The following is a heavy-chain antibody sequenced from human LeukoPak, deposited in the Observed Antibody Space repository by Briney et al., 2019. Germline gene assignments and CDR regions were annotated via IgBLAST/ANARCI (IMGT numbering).Heavy chain of an antibody. V-gene: IGHV3-23*01. J-gene: IGHJ4*02. Sequence: PGGSLRLSCAASGFTFGSYAMTWVRQAPGKGLEWVSATSASGGSTYYADSVKGRFTISRDNSKNTLYLQMNSLRAEDTAVYYCAKDRGGGYYDSSGYPFDYWGQGTLVTVSS. CDR3: AKDRGGGYYDSSGYPFDY. CDR1: GFTFGSYA. CDR2: TSASGGST. D-gene: IGHD3-22*01.